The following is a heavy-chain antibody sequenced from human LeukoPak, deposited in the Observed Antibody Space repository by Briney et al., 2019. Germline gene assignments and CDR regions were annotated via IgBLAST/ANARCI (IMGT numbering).Heavy chain of an antibody. J-gene: IGHJ6*03. CDR1: GFTFDDYG. CDR2: INWNGGST. Sequence: GGSLRLSCAASGFTFDDYGMSWVRQAPGKGLEWVSGINWNGGSTGYADSVKGRFTISRDNAKNSLYLQMNSLRAEDTALYHCARNSGSYYYYYMGVWGKGTTVTVSS. V-gene: IGHV3-20*01. D-gene: IGHD1-26*01. CDR3: ARNSGSYYYYYMGV.